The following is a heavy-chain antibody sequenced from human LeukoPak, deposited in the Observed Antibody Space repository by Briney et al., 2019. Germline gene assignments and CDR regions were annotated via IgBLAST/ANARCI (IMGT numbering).Heavy chain of an antibody. CDR2: IYPGDSDT. V-gene: IGHV5-51*01. CDR3: ARRCGGSGSYYNADWFDP. D-gene: IGHD3-10*01. CDR1: GYTFTSYW. J-gene: IGHJ5*02. Sequence: KVSCKASGYTFTSYWIGWMRQMPGKGLEWMGIIYPGDSDTRYSPSFQGQVTISADKSISTAYLQWSSLKASDTAMYYCARRCGGSGSYYNADWFDPWGQGTLVTVSS.